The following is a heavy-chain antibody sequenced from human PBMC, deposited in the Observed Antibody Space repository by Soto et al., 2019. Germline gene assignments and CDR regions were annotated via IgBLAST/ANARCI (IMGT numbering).Heavy chain of an antibody. CDR3: AKVPQGGSEYWFDA. D-gene: IGHD5-12*01. J-gene: IGHJ5*02. Sequence: GGSLRLSCAASGFTFDDYTMHWVRQAPGKGLEWVSLISWDGGSTYYADSVKGRFTISRDNSKNSLYLQMNSLRSEDTALYYCAKVPQGGSEYWFDAWGQGTLVTVSS. CDR1: GFTFDDYT. V-gene: IGHV3-43*01. CDR2: ISWDGGST.